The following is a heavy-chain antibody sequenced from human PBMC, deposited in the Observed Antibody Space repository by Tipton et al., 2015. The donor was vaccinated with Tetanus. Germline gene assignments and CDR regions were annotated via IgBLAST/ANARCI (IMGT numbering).Heavy chain of an antibody. V-gene: IGHV3-21*04. CDR2: ISSSSSYI. D-gene: IGHD2-8*02. Sequence: SLRLSCAASGFTFSSYSMNWVRQAPGKGLEWVSSISSSSSYIYYADSVKGRFTIPRDNAKNSLYLQMNSLRAEDTALYYCAKGTGYYGMDVWGQGTTVTVSS. J-gene: IGHJ6*02. CDR3: AKGTGYYGMDV. CDR1: GFTFSSYS.